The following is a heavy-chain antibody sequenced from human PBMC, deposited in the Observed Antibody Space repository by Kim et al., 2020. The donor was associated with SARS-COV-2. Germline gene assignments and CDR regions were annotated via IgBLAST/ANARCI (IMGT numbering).Heavy chain of an antibody. J-gene: IGHJ5*02. V-gene: IGHV3-48*03. CDR1: GFTFSSYE. Sequence: GGSLRLSCAASGFTFSSYEMNWVRQAPGKGLEWVSYISSSGSTIYYADSVKGRFTISRDNAKNSLYLQMNSLRAEDTAVYYCARDRQGRNWRYNWFDPWGQGTLVTVSS. CDR3: ARDRQGRNWRYNWFDP. CDR2: ISSSGSTI.